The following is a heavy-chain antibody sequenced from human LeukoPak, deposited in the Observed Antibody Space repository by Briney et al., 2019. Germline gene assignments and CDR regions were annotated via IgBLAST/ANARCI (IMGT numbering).Heavy chain of an antibody. Sequence: ASVKVSCKVSGYTLTELSMHWVRQAPGKGLEWMGGFDPEDGETIYAQKFQGRVTMTEDTSTDTAYMELSSLRSEDTAVYYCATYNPYYHDSSGYYYFDYWGQGTLVTVSS. CDR2: FDPEDGET. V-gene: IGHV1-24*01. J-gene: IGHJ4*02. CDR1: GYTLTELS. D-gene: IGHD3-22*01. CDR3: ATYNPYYHDSSGYYYFDY.